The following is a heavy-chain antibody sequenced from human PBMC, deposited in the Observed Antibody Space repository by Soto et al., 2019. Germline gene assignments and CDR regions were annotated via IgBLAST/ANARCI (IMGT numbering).Heavy chain of an antibody. Sequence: ASVKVSCKASGGTFSSYAISWVRQAPGQGLEWMGGIIPIFGTANYAQKFQGRVTITADESTSTAYMELSSLRSEDTAAYYCARDSNPSRYCSGGSCIGGFDYWGQGALVTVSS. CDR1: GGTFSSYA. J-gene: IGHJ4*02. CDR3: ARDSNPSRYCSGGSCIGGFDY. CDR2: IIPIFGTA. V-gene: IGHV1-69*13. D-gene: IGHD2-15*01.